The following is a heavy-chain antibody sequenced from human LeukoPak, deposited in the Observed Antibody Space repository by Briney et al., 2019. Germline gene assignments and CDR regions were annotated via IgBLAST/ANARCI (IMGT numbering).Heavy chain of an antibody. CDR3: ARDRPDYYGSGSYYFVY. CDR1: GFTFSSYS. Sequence: GGSLRLSCAASGFTFSSYSMNWVRQAPGKGLEWVSTISSSSSYIYYADSVKGRFTISRDNAKNSLYLQMNSLRADDTAVYYCARDRPDYYGSGSYYFVYWGQGTLVTVSS. V-gene: IGHV3-21*01. D-gene: IGHD3-10*01. CDR2: ISSSSSYI. J-gene: IGHJ4*02.